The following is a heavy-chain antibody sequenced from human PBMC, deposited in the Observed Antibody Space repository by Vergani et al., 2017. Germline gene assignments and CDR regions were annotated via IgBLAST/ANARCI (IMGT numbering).Heavy chain of an antibody. Sequence: EVQLVESGGGLVKPGGSLRLPCAASGFTFSSYSMNWVRQGPGKGLEWVSSISSSSSYIYYADSVKGRFTISRDNAKNSLYLQMNSLRAEDTAVYYCASDSPALGGNSCLVYWGRGTLVSVSS. D-gene: IGHD4-23*01. V-gene: IGHV3-21*01. CDR1: GFTFSSYS. CDR3: ASDSPALGGNSCLVY. J-gene: IGHJ4*02. CDR2: ISSSSSYI.